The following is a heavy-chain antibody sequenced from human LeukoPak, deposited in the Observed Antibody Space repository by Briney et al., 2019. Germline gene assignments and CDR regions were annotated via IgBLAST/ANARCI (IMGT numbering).Heavy chain of an antibody. CDR2: IYSGGST. D-gene: IGHD3-22*01. J-gene: IGHJ4*02. CDR1: GFTVSSNY. CDR3: ARALTEGYYDSSGPLGY. V-gene: IGHV3-66*01. Sequence: GGSLRLSCAASGFTVSSNYMSWVRQAPGKGLEWVSVIYSGGSTYYADSVKGRFTISRDNSKNTLYLQMNSLRAEDTAVYYCARALTEGYYDSSGPLGYWGQGTLVTVSS.